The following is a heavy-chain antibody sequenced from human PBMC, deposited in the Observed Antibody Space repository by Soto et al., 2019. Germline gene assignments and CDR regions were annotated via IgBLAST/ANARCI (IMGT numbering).Heavy chain of an antibody. Sequence: PSETLSLTCAVYGGSFSGYYWSWIRQPPGKGLEWIGEINHSGSTNYNPSLKSRVTISVDTSKNQFSLKLSSVTAAETAVYYRARVGRRWEYKLLSYCYYGMDVWGQGTTVTVYS. CDR3: ARVGRRWEYKLLSYCYYGMDV. V-gene: IGHV4-34*01. J-gene: IGHJ6*02. CDR2: INHSGST. D-gene: IGHD2-2*01. CDR1: GGSFSGYY.